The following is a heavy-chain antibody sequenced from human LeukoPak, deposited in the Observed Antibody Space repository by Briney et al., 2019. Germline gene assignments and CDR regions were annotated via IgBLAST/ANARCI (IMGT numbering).Heavy chain of an antibody. V-gene: IGHV1-2*02. CDR2: INPNSGGT. CDR1: GYTFPGYY. Sequence: GASVKVSCKASGYTFPGYYMHWVRQAPGQGHEWMGWINPNSGGTNYAQKFQGRVTMTRDTSISTAYMELSRLRSDDTAVYYCARDPQAAAGMGAFDIWGQGTIVTVSS. CDR3: ARDPQAAAGMGAFDI. J-gene: IGHJ3*02. D-gene: IGHD6-13*01.